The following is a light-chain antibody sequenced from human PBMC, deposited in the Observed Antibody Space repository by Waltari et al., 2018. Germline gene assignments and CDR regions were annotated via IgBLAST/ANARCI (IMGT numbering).Light chain of an antibody. Sequence: QLVVTQSPSASASLGASVKLTCTLSSGHSSNVIAWLQQHPERGPRYLMKVNSDGSHSRGADIPDRFSVSSSGAERYLTISNLQSEDEADYYCQTGGHGTWVFGGGTKLTVL. CDR3: QTGGHGTWV. V-gene: IGLV4-69*01. J-gene: IGLJ3*02. CDR2: VNSDGSH. CDR1: SGHSSNV.